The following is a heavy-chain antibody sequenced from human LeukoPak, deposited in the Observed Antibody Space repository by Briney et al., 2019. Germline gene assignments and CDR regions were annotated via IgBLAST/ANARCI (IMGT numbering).Heavy chain of an antibody. V-gene: IGHV3-53*01. CDR3: AREYYYDRSGFDAFDI. D-gene: IGHD3-22*01. Sequence: GGSLRLSCAASGFTVSSNYMSWVRQAPGKGLEWVSVIYSGGSTYYADSVMGRCTISRDNSKNTLYLQMNSLRAEDTAVYYCAREYYYDRSGFDAFDICGQGTMVTVSS. CDR2: IYSGGST. J-gene: IGHJ3*02. CDR1: GFTVSSNY.